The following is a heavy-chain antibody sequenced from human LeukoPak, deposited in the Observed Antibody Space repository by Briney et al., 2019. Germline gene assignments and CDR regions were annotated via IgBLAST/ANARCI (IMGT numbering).Heavy chain of an antibody. CDR1: GFTFSDYY. D-gene: IGHD3-3*01. J-gene: IGHJ6*03. CDR3: ARLGNDFWRGYYYYYMDV. Sequence: GGSLRLSCAASGFTFSDYYMSWIRQAPGKGLEWVSYISSSGSTIYNADSVKGRFTISRDNAKNSLYLQMNSPRAEDTAVYYCARLGNDFWRGYYYYYMDVWGKGTTVTVSS. CDR2: ISSSGSTI. V-gene: IGHV3-11*04.